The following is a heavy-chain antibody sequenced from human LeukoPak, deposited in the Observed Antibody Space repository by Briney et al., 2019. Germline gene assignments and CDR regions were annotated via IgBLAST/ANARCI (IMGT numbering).Heavy chain of an antibody. J-gene: IGHJ3*01. CDR3: ARSSYSSSSSV. CDR2: INSDGSEG. D-gene: IGHD6-6*01. CDR1: GFTFSGFW. Sequence: GGSLRLSCAVSGFTFSGFWMSWSRQAAGKGVEWVASINSDGSEGYYADVVKGRFTISRDNAKNSLYLQINSLRAEDTAVYYCARSSYSSSSSVWGQGTMVTVSS. V-gene: IGHV3-7*03.